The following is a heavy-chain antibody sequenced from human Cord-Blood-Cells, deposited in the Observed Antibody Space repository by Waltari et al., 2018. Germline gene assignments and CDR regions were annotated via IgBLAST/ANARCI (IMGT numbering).Heavy chain of an antibody. D-gene: IGHD3-16*01. J-gene: IGHJ2*01. Sequence: QVQLVQSGAEVKTPGASVKVSCKASGYTFTAYYLHWVRQAPGQGLEWMGWINPNSGGTNYAQKFQGWVTMTRDTSISTAYMELSRLRSDDTAVYYCARAPWGGKWYFDLWGRGTLVTVSS. CDR2: INPNSGGT. CDR3: ARAPWGGKWYFDL. CDR1: GYTFTAYY. V-gene: IGHV1-2*04.